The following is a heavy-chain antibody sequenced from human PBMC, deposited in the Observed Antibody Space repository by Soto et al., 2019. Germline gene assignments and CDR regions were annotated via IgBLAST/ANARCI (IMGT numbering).Heavy chain of an antibody. CDR3: ASWLKGPDIGNYYYGMDV. D-gene: IGHD2-15*01. V-gene: IGHV1-69*12. CDR1: GGAFSDYA. Sequence: QVQLVQSGAEVTKPGSSVKVSCKASGGAFSDYAFSWVRQAPGQGLEWLGGIMPSFRAPDYAQKFQGRVMITADEFTRTAYMEMNSLRSEDTAVYYCASWLKGPDIGNYYYGMDVWGQGTTVTVS. CDR2: IMPSFRAP. J-gene: IGHJ6*02.